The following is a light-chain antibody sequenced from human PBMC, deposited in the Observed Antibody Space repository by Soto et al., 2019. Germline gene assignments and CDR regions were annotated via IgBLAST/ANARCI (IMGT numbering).Light chain of an antibody. V-gene: IGLV6-57*03. CDR3: QSYDNLNLLV. J-gene: IGLJ2*01. CDR1: SGTIANNY. CDR2: DDD. Sequence: NFMLTQPHSVSESPGKTVIISCTRSSGTIANNYVQWYQQRPGSAPTAAIYDDDQRPSGVSDRFSGSIDRSSNSASLTISGLKTEDEADYYCQSYDNLNLLVFGGGTKVTVL.